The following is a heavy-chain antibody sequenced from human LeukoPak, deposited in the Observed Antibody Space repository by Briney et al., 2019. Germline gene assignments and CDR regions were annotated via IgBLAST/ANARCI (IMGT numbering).Heavy chain of an antibody. J-gene: IGHJ4*02. CDR1: GFTFSSYP. V-gene: IGHV3-30-3*01. CDR2: ISYDGSSQ. D-gene: IGHD3-22*01. Sequence: GGSLRLSCAASGFTFSSYPVHWVRQAPGKGLEWVAVISYDGSSQYYADSVKGRFTISRDNSNNTLNLQMNSLRAEDTAVYYCARDRRSNYYDSSGYLDYWGQGTLVTVSS. CDR3: ARDRRSNYYDSSGYLDY.